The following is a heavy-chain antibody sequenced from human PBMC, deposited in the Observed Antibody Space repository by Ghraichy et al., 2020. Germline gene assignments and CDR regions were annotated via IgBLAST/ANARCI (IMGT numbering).Heavy chain of an antibody. CDR3: AREAMITMIVGYYGMDV. D-gene: IGHD3-22*01. CDR2: INPNSGGT. Sequence: ASVKVSCKASGYTFTGYYMHWVRQAPGQGLEWMGWINPNSGGTNYAQKFQGRVTMTRDTSISTAYMELSRLRSDDTAVYYYAREAMITMIVGYYGMDVWGQGTTVTVSS. J-gene: IGHJ6*02. CDR1: GYTFTGYY. V-gene: IGHV1-2*02.